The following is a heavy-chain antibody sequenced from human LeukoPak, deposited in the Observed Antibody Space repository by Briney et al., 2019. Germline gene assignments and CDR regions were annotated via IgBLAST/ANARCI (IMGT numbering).Heavy chain of an antibody. V-gene: IGHV4-34*01. Sequence: SETLSLTCTVYSGSFSGYYWSWIRLPPGKGLEWIGEIKDGGITNYNPSLRSRVTISKDTSNNQLSLKLHSATAADKAVYYCVRGFSGVVGDHWGQGSLVTVSS. CDR1: SGSFSGYY. CDR3: VRGFSGVVGDH. D-gene: IGHD3-10*01. CDR2: IKDGGIT. J-gene: IGHJ4*02.